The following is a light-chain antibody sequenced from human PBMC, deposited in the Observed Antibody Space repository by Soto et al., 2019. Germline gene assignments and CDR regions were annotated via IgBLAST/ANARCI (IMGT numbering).Light chain of an antibody. CDR2: GAS. Sequence: EIVMTQSPGTLSVSPGERATLSCRASENLNTNLAWYQQRPGQAPRLLIYGASTRATGVPARFTGSGSGTDFTLTISSLQSEDFAVYYCHQYNHWPGYTFGQGTKLEIK. V-gene: IGKV3-15*01. CDR1: ENLNTN. CDR3: HQYNHWPGYT. J-gene: IGKJ2*01.